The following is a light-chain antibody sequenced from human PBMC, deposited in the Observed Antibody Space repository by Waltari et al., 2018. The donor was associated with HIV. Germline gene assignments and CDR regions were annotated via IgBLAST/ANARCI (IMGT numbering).Light chain of an antibody. V-gene: IGLV1-44*01. J-gene: IGLJ2*01. CDR2: SNN. CDR1: SSNIGSNT. Sequence: QSVLTQPPSASGTPGQRVTISCSGSSSNIGSNTVNWYQQLPGTAPKLLIYSNNQRPSGVPDRVSCSKSGTSASLAISGLQSEDEADYYCAAWDDSLNGVLFGGGTKLTVL. CDR3: AAWDDSLNGVL.